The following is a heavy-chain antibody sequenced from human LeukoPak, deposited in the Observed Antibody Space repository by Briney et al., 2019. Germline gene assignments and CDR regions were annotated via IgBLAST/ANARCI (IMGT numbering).Heavy chain of an antibody. CDR3: ARGGKYYYGSGSSRLDY. D-gene: IGHD3-10*01. Sequence: SETLYLTCAVYGGSFSGYYWSWIRQPPGKGLEWIGEINHSGSTNYNPSLKSRVTISVDTSKNQFSLKLSSVTAADTAVYYCARGGKYYYGSGSSRLDYWGQGTLVTVSS. J-gene: IGHJ4*02. V-gene: IGHV4-34*01. CDR1: GGSFSGYY. CDR2: INHSGST.